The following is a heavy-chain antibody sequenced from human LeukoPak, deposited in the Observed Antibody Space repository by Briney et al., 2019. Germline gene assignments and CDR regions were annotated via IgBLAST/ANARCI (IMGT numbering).Heavy chain of an antibody. Sequence: PSQTLSLTCTVSGRSINSGDYYWSWIRQPAGKGLEWIGRGYTSGNTLYSPSLKSRVALSIDRSKNPFALKLTSVTAADPALHACAREDTIFTFFDYGGEGRVVTVSS. V-gene: IGHV4-61*02. CDR3: AREDTIFTFFDY. D-gene: IGHD5-24*01. CDR2: GYTSGNT. J-gene: IGHJ4*02. CDR1: GRSINSGDYY.